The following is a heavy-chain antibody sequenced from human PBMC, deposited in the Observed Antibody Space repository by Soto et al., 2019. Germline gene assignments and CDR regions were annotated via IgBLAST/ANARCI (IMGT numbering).Heavy chain of an antibody. D-gene: IGHD3-22*01. CDR3: AKVRADYYDSSGPIDY. CDR2: ISGSGGST. V-gene: IGHV3-23*01. J-gene: IGHJ4*02. Sequence: EVQLLESGGGLVQPGGCLRLSCAASGFTFSSYVMSWVRQAPGKGLEWVSAISGSGGSTYYGDSVKGRFTISRDNSKNTLYLQMNSLRAEDTAVYYCAKVRADYYDSSGPIDYWGQGTLVTVSS. CDR1: GFTFSSYV.